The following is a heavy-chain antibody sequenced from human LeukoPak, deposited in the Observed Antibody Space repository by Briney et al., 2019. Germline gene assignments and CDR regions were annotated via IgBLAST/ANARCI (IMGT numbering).Heavy chain of an antibody. D-gene: IGHD2-15*01. J-gene: IGHJ4*02. Sequence: GGSLRLSCAAAGFTFSDDSMHWVRQAPGKGLNWVAFIGYDGNNKYYAEYVKGRFTISRDNSKNILYMEMNSLSTEDTAVYYCAKVRYCSGVNCYPDDNWGQGTLVTVSS. CDR1: GFTFSDDS. CDR2: IGYDGNNK. V-gene: IGHV3-30*02. CDR3: AKVRYCSGVNCYPDDN.